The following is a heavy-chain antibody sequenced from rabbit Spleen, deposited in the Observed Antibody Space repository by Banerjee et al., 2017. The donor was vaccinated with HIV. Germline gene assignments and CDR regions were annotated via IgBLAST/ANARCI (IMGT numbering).Heavy chain of an antibody. J-gene: IGHJ6*01. D-gene: IGHD1-1*01. CDR2: IYAGSSGTT. V-gene: IGHV1S45*01. Sequence: QEQLVESGGGLVQPEGSLTLTCKASGFSSSNRYYMCWVRQAPGKGLEWIACIYAGSSGTTYYASWAKGRFTISKTSSTTVTLQMTSLTAADTATYFCARDTSSSFSSYGMDLWGPGTLVTVS. CDR3: ARDTSSSFSSYGMDL. CDR1: GFSSSNRYY.